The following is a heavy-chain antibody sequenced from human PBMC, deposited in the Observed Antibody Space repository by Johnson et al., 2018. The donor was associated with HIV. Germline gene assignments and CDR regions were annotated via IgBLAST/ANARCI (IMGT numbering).Heavy chain of an antibody. J-gene: IGHJ3*02. CDR2: IYSGGST. Sequence: VESGGGLIQPGGSLRLSCVASGFTVSYNYMNWVRQAPGKGLEWVSVIYSGGSTYYADSVKGRFTISRDNSKNTLYLQMNSLRAEDTAVYYCAREFLYGDYQDAFDIWGQGTMVTVSS. CDR1: GFTVSYNY. D-gene: IGHD4-17*01. CDR3: AREFLYGDYQDAFDI. V-gene: IGHV3-53*01.